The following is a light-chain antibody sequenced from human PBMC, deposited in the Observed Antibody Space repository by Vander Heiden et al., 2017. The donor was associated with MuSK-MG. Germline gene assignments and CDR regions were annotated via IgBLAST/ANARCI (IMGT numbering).Light chain of an antibody. CDR2: AAS. J-gene: IGKJ4*01. CDR3: LLCYATRLT. V-gene: IGKV1-39*01. Sequence: DIQMTQSPSSLSASVGDRVTITCRASQSISSSLNWYQKKPGKAPKLLIYAASSLQSGVPSRFSASGSRTDFTLSIMRLQPEDFATYYCLLCYATRLTYGGWTKLEMK. CDR1: QSISSS.